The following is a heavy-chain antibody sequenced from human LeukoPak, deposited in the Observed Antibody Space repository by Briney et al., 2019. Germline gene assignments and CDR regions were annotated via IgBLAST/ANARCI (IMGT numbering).Heavy chain of an antibody. V-gene: IGHV3-48*01. CDR2: ISSSSSTI. Sequence: PGGSLRLSXAASGFTFSSYSMNWLRQAPGKGLEWVSYISSSSSTIYYADSVKGRFTISRDNAKNSLYLQMNSLRAEDTAVYYCARYHFYSNPRVNWGQGTLVTVSS. D-gene: IGHD4-11*01. J-gene: IGHJ4*02. CDR3: ARYHFYSNPRVN. CDR1: GFTFSSYS.